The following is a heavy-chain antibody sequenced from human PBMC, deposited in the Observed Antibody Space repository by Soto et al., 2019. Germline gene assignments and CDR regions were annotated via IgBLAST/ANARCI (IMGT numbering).Heavy chain of an antibody. CDR1: GFTFDDYA. Sequence: EVQLVESGGGLVQPGRSLRLSCAASGFTFDDYAMHWVRQAPGKGLEWVSGISWNSGSIGYADSVKGRFTISRDNAKNSLYLQMNSVRAEDTALYYCAKGGYYGSGAFWYYYGMDVWGQGTTVTVSS. D-gene: IGHD3-10*01. CDR2: ISWNSGSI. J-gene: IGHJ6*02. CDR3: AKGGYYGSGAFWYYYGMDV. V-gene: IGHV3-9*01.